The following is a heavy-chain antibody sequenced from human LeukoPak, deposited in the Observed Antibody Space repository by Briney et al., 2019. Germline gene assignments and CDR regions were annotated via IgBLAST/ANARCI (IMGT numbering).Heavy chain of an antibody. CDR2: ISYDGGNK. CDR1: GFTFSSYG. J-gene: IGHJ4*02. Sequence: GGSLRLSCAASGFTFSSYGMHWVRQAPGKGLEWVAVISYDGGNKYYADSVKGRFTISRDNSKNTLYLQMNSLRAEDTAVYYCAKDRAGYCSGGSCYRSDYWGQGTLVTVSS. CDR3: AKDRAGYCSGGSCYRSDY. V-gene: IGHV3-30*18. D-gene: IGHD2-15*01.